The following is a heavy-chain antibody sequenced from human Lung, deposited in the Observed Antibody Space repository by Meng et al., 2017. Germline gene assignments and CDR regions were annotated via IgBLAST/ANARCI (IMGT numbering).Heavy chain of an antibody. J-gene: IGHJ5*02. CDR3: AKEAAMAS. V-gene: IGHV3-23*04. D-gene: IGHD5-18*01. Sequence: LVGAGGGWVQPGGVLGLSFAAPGFTLTAFSLTWARPAPGKGLEWVATISITGDSTFYPDSVKARFIVSRDNSKYTLSLQMTSLRAEDTAIYYCAKEAAMASWGQGTLVTVSS. CDR2: ISITGDST. CDR1: GFTLTAFS.